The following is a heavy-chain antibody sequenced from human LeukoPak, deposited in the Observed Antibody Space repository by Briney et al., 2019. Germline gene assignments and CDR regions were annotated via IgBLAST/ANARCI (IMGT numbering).Heavy chain of an antibody. D-gene: IGHD3-10*01. V-gene: IGHV3-30-3*01. CDR2: ISYDGGNK. Sequence: PGGSLRLSCAASGFTFSNYALHWVRQAPGKGLEWVAVISYDGGNKYYADSVKGRFTTSRDNSKNTLYLQMNSLRPEDTAVYYCARGRRYYGSGSYYWGQGTLVTVSS. CDR1: GFTFSNYA. CDR3: ARGRRYYGSGSYY. J-gene: IGHJ4*02.